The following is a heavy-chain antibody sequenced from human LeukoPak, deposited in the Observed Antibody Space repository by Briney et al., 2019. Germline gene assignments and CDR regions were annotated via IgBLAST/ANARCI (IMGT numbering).Heavy chain of an antibody. D-gene: IGHD3-16*02. CDR3: STNTYFGVIVMSRQDYYYMDV. V-gene: IGHV3-15*01. Sequence: PGGSLRLSCVDSGSTFTNAWMSWVRQAPGKGLEWVGRIKSKSDGGTADYAAPVKGRFTISRDDSKNTVYLQMNSLKTDDTAVYYCSTNTYFGVIVMSRQDYYYMDVWGKGTTVTVSS. J-gene: IGHJ6*03. CDR2: IKSKSDGGTA. CDR1: GSTFTNAW.